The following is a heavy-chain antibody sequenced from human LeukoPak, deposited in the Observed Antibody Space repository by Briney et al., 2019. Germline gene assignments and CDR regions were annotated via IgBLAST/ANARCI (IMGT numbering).Heavy chain of an antibody. CDR2: MNPNSGNT. CDR1: GYTFTNYD. V-gene: IGHV1-8*03. J-gene: IGHJ4*02. CDR3: AREGFDY. Sequence: ASVKVSCKASGYTFTNYDINWVLQATGQGLEWMGYMNPNSGNTGYAQKFQGRVTITKNTSISTAYMELSSLRSEDTAVYYCAREGFDYWGQGTLVTVSS.